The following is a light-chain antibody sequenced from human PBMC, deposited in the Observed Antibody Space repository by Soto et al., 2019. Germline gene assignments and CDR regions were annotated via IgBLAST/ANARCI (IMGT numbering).Light chain of an antibody. CDR3: QQAYSFPIT. Sequence: DIQMTKSQPPVSASVGDRVTSPCRASQGVAGYLAWYQHKPGRTPGLLIHGASRLQSGVPERFSGSGSGTDFTLSINSLQPEDFATYYCQQAYSFPITFGQGTRLENK. CDR1: QGVAGY. CDR2: GAS. J-gene: IGKJ5*01. V-gene: IGKV1-12*01.